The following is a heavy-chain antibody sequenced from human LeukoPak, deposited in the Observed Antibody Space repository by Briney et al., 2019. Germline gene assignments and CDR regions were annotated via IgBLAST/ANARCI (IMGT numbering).Heavy chain of an antibody. CDR1: GFTFSSYS. Sequence: GGSLRLSCAVSGFTFSSYSMNWVRQAPGGGLEWVSYIISTSSTMYYADSVKGRFSISRDNAKNSLYLQMNSVRDEDTAVYYCARDRHSSGRTFAYWGQASLVTVS. CDR2: IISTSSTM. D-gene: IGHD6-19*01. J-gene: IGHJ4*02. V-gene: IGHV3-48*02. CDR3: ARDRHSSGRTFAY.